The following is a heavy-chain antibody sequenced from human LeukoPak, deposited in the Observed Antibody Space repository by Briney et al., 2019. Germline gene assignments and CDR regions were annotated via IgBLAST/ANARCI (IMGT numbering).Heavy chain of an antibody. Sequence: PGQSLNTSCKGSAYSFTTYSIGCVRQLPRKGLEWIGIIYPGGSDTRYSPSFQGQVTISADKSISTAYRQWSSLKAWDTAMYYWATTNFPDSSGCSVPFDYWGQGTLVTVSS. CDR2: IYPGGSDT. CDR1: AYSFTTYS. V-gene: IGHV5-51*01. D-gene: IGHD3-22*01. J-gene: IGHJ4*02. CDR3: ATTNFPDSSGCSVPFDY.